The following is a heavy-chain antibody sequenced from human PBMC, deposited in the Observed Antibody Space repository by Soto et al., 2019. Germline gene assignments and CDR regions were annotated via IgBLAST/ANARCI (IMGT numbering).Heavy chain of an antibody. CDR2: INAGNGNT. J-gene: IGHJ4*02. CDR1: GYTFTGYA. CDR3: ARAVAVAADFDY. D-gene: IGHD6-19*01. Sequence: ASVKVSCKASGYTFTGYAMHWVRQAPGQRLEWMGWINAGNGNTKYSQKFQGRVTITRDTSASTAYMELSSLRSEDTAVYYCARAVAVAADFDYWGQGNLATVT. V-gene: IGHV1-3*01.